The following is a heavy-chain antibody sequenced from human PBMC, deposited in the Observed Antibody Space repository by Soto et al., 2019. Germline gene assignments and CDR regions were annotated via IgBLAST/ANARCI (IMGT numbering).Heavy chain of an antibody. D-gene: IGHD3-3*01. J-gene: IGHJ4*02. CDR2: ISGSGGST. CDR1: RFTFSSYA. Sequence: GSLRLSFAASRFTFSSYAISGVLQTPLKGLEWVSAISGSGGSTYYADSVKGRFTISRDNSKNTVYLQMNNLTLEDTAVYYCVRGSMFTNNWSPPRYWGLGTLVTVSS. V-gene: IGHV3-23*01. CDR3: VRGSMFTNNWSPPRY.